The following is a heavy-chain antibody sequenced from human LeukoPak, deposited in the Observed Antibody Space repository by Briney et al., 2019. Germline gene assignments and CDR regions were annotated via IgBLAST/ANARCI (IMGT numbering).Heavy chain of an antibody. J-gene: IGHJ5*02. CDR3: AKDSLTITFGRAGLEYHWFDP. D-gene: IGHD3-16*01. V-gene: IGHV3-30*18. Sequence: PGRSLRLSCAASGFTFSSYGMHWVRQAPGKGLEWVAVISYDGSNKYYADSVKGRFTISRDNSKNTLYLQMNSLRAEDTAVYYCAKDSLTITFGRAGLEYHWFDPWGQGTLLTVSS. CDR1: GFTFSSYG. CDR2: ISYDGSNK.